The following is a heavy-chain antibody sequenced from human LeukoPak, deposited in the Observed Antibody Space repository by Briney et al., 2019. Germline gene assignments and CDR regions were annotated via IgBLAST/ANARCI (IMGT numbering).Heavy chain of an antibody. Sequence: PGGSLRLSCAASGLTFGSYAMSWVRQAPGKGLEWVSTISVGGFYIFYADSVKGRFTISRDDSKNTLYLQMNSLRAEDTAVYYCARIDAFDIWGQGTMVTVSS. CDR1: GLTFGSYA. CDR3: ARIDAFDI. J-gene: IGHJ3*02. CDR2: ISVGGFYI. V-gene: IGHV3-23*01.